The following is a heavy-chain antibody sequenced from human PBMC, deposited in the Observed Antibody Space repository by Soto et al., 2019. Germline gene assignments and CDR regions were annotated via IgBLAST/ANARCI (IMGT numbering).Heavy chain of an antibody. D-gene: IGHD3-16*01. J-gene: IGHJ4*02. CDR2: VYYSGAT. V-gene: IGHV4-31*03. Sequence: SETLSLTCTVSGDSMATGGHYYNWIRQVPGKGLEWIGYVYYSGATHYTPSLRARATISRDTSKKQFSLRLISVTAADTALYYCARDKDLQPTVWGFWGQGIQVTDSS. CDR1: GDSMATGGHY. CDR3: ARDKDLQPTVWGF.